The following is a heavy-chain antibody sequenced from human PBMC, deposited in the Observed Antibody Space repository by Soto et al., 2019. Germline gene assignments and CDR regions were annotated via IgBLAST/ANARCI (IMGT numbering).Heavy chain of an antibody. Sequence: SETLSLTCTVSGGSISSYYWSWIRQPPGKGLEWIGYIYYSGSTNYNPSLKSRVTISVDTSKNQFSLKLSSVTAADTAVYYCARNAQGYYDILTGLGAFDIWGQGTMVTVSS. V-gene: IGHV4-59*01. CDR1: GGSISSYY. D-gene: IGHD3-9*01. CDR2: IYYSGST. CDR3: ARNAQGYYDILTGLGAFDI. J-gene: IGHJ3*02.